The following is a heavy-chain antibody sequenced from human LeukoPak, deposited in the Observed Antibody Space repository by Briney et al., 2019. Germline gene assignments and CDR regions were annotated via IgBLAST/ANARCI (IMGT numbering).Heavy chain of an antibody. CDR3: ARGYCSGGSCYGYYFDY. CDR2: IYDSGST. CDR1: GGSISSYY. J-gene: IGHJ4*02. V-gene: IGHV4-59*01. Sequence: PSETLSLTCTVSGGSISSYYWSWIRQPPGKGLEWIGYIYDSGSTNYNPSLKSRVTISVDTSKNQFSLKLSSVTAVDTAVYYCARGYCSGGSCYGYYFDYWGQATLVLLSS. D-gene: IGHD2-15*01.